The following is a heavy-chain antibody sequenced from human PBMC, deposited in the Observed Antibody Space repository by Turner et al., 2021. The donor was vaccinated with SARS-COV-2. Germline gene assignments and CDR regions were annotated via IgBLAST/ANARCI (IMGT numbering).Heavy chain of an antibody. V-gene: IGHV4-59*08. Sequence: QVQLQESGPGLGGPSETRSLPCTVSGGPISSKSWSWIRQSPGRGLEWIGYFYKIGSIDYNPTLRSRVTISVDTSKNQLSLNLISVTAADTAVYYCARHQGSASGYDHGMNVWGQGTAVIVSS. J-gene: IGHJ6*02. CDR3: ARHQGSASGYDHGMNV. D-gene: IGHD1-26*01. CDR1: GGPISSKS. CDR2: FYKIGSI.